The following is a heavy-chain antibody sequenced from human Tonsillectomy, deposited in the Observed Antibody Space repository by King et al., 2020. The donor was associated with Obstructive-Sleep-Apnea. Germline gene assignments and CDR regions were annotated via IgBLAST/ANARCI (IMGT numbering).Heavy chain of an antibody. CDR1: GGSNSSGGYY. V-gene: IGHV4-31*03. CDR2: ISYSGST. J-gene: IGHJ4*02. Sequence: QLQESGPGLVKPSQTLSLTCTVSGGSNSSGGYYWSWIRQYPGKGLEWIGYISYSGSTYYNPYLKSRLTLSVDTSKNQFSLKLTSVTAADTAVYYCARASDYGGNLIDYWGQGTLVTVSS. CDR3: ARASDYGGNLIDY. D-gene: IGHD4-23*01.